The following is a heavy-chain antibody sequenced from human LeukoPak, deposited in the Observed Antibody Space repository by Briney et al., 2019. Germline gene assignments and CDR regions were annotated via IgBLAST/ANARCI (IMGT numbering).Heavy chain of an antibody. V-gene: IGHV3-23*01. CDR1: GFTFNNYV. CDR2: MGGGGTT. CDR3: AKAGRPQSVAGWIDY. Sequence: GGSLRLSCAASGFTFNNYVMSWVRQAPGKGLEWVSAMGGGGTTYYADYVKGRFTISRDTSKNTLYQQMNSLRAEDTAIYYCAKAGRPQSVAGWIDYWGQGALVTVSS. D-gene: IGHD6-19*01. J-gene: IGHJ4*02.